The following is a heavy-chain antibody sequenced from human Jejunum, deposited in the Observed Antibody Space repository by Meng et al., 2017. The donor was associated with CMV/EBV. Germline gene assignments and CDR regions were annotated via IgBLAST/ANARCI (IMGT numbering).Heavy chain of an antibody. CDR3: AKWLAEQSVFHY. CDR1: GFPFKAYT. V-gene: IGHV3-23*01. J-gene: IGHJ4*02. CDR2: IYGSGHEI. D-gene: IGHD1/OR15-1a*01. Sequence: SFAAPGFPFKAYTMTWVRQVPGKGLDWVSHIYGSGHEIHYADSVKGRFPISRENSRNTLYLEMNSLRTEDTAVYFCAKWLAEQSVFHYWGQGTLVTVSS.